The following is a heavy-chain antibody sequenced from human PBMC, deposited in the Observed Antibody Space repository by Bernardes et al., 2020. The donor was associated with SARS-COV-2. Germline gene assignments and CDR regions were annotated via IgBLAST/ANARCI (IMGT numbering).Heavy chain of an antibody. D-gene: IGHD6-19*01. CDR2: MNPNTGGP. V-gene: IGHV1-8*01. CDR3: ARIDEVTGRDY. Sequence: ASVKVSCKASGYTFISYDINWVRQATGQGLEWMGWMNPNTGGPGYAPKFQGRVNMTRNTSINTAYMELSSLRPEDTAVYYCARIDEVTGRDYWGQGTLVTVSS. J-gene: IGHJ4*02. CDR1: GYTFISYD.